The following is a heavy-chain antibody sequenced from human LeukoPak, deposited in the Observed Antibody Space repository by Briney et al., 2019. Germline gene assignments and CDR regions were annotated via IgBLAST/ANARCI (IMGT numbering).Heavy chain of an antibody. Sequence: GGSLRLSCAVSGFTFNTYGIHWVRQTPNKGLEWVALISYDGTNKYYADSVKGRFTISRDNSKNTLYLQMDSLRAEDTAVYYCAKDRSGMGYYFDFWGQGTLVTVSS. CDR3: AKDRSGMGYYFDF. V-gene: IGHV3-30*18. J-gene: IGHJ4*02. CDR2: ISYDGTNK. D-gene: IGHD1-26*01. CDR1: GFTFNTYG.